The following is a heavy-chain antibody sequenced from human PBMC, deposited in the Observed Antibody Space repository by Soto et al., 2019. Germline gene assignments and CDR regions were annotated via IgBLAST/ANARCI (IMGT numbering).Heavy chain of an antibody. D-gene: IGHD1-1*01. CDR2: IYYSGST. J-gene: IGHJ3*02. CDR3: ARAKKVLTTHHYAFDI. V-gene: IGHV4-59*01. CDR1: GGSISSYY. Sequence: HVQLQESGPGLVKPSETLSLTCTVSGGSISSYYWSWIRQPPGKGLEWIGYIYYSGSTNYNPSLKSRVTISVDTSKNQFSLKLSAVTAADTAVYYCARAKKVLTTHHYAFDIWGQGTMVTVSS.